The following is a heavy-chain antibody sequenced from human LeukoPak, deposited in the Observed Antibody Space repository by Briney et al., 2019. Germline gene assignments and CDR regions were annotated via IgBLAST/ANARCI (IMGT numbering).Heavy chain of an antibody. J-gene: IGHJ6*03. Sequence: GGSLRLSCAASGFTFNNFAMSWVRQAPGKGLEWVSAISGSGGSTYYADSVKGRFTISRDNSKNTLYLQMNSLRAEDTAVYYCAKDGRRSIQLWPYYYYYYMDVWGKGTTVTVSS. V-gene: IGHV3-23*01. D-gene: IGHD5-18*01. CDR3: AKDGRRSIQLWPYYYYYYMDV. CDR1: GFTFNNFA. CDR2: ISGSGGST.